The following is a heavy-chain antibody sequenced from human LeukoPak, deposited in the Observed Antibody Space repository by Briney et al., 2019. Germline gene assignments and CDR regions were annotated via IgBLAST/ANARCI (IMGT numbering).Heavy chain of an antibody. J-gene: IGHJ2*01. CDR1: GYSFTAYY. CDR3: AIQPWGSGNNWYFDF. D-gene: IGHD7-27*01. Sequence: ASVKDSCKASGYSFTAYYIHWVRQAPGQGLEWMGWISPNSGGTDYAQKFLGRVTMTRDTSISTAYMELSSLTSDDTAVYYCAIQPWGSGNNWYFDFWGRGTLVTVSS. CDR2: ISPNSGGT. V-gene: IGHV1-2*02.